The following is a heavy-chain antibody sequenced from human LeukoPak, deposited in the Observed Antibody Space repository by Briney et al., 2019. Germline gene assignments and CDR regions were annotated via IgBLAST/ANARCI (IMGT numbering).Heavy chain of an antibody. J-gene: IGHJ5*02. Sequence: SETLSLTCTVSGGSISSGGYYWGWIRQSPGKGLEWIGSIYHAGSTFHNPSLKSRVTISVDTSKNQFSLKVNSVTAADTAVYYCARDGGSYFNWFDPWGQGTLVTVSS. CDR2: IYHAGST. CDR3: ARDGGSYFNWFDP. CDR1: GGSISSGGYY. D-gene: IGHD1-26*01. V-gene: IGHV4-39*07.